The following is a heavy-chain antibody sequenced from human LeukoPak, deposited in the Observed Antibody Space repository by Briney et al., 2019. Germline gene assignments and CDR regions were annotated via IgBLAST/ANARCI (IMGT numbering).Heavy chain of an antibody. CDR3: AKTGNPATGDF. J-gene: IGHJ4*02. CDR1: GFTFSSYG. CDR2: ISYDGSNK. Sequence: GGSLRLSCAASGFTFSSYGMHWVRQAPGKGLERVAVISYDGSNKYYADSVKGRFTISRDNSKNTLYLQMNSLRAEDTAVYYCAKTGNPATGDFWGQGTLVTVSS. V-gene: IGHV3-30*18. D-gene: IGHD1-1*01.